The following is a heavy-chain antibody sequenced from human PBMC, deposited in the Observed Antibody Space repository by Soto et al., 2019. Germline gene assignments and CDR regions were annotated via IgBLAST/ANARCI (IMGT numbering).Heavy chain of an antibody. CDR3: AKGSSWYVDY. J-gene: IGHJ4*02. CDR2: IGWNSGRI. CDR1: GFTFDDYA. Sequence: EVQLVESGGDLVQPGRSLRLSCAATGFTFDDYAMHWVRQGPGKGLEWVSSIGWNSGRIGYADSVKDRFTISRDNAKNSLFLQMNSLRGEDSALYYCAKGSSWYVDYWGQGTLVTVSS. V-gene: IGHV3-9*01. D-gene: IGHD6-13*01.